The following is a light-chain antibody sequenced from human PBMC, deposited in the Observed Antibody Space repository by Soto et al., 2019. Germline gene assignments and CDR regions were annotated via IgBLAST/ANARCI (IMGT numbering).Light chain of an antibody. V-gene: IGKV3-15*01. CDR2: EAS. CDR1: QSVSSN. J-gene: IGKJ2*01. Sequence: EIVMTQSPAALSVSLGDTATLSCRASQSVSSNLAWYQQKPGQAPRLLMYEASTRATDFPARFSGSGSGTEFNLTISRLQSEDSAVYYCQQYAGWPPLYTFGPGTKLEIK. CDR3: QQYAGWPPLYT.